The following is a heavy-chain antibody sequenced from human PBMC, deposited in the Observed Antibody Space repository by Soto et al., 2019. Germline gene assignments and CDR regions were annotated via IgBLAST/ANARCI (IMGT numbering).Heavy chain of an antibody. J-gene: IGHJ6*02. CDR1: GDSVSSNSAA. Sequence: PSQTLSLTCAISGDSVSSNSAAWNWIRQSPSRGLEWLGRTYYRSKWYNDYAVSVKSRITINPDTSKNQFSLQLNSVTPEDTAVYYCARGMPPPPAYDILTGYSTNYGMDVWGQGTTVTVSS. V-gene: IGHV6-1*01. CDR3: ARGMPPPPAYDILTGYSTNYGMDV. D-gene: IGHD3-9*01. CDR2: TYYRSKWYN.